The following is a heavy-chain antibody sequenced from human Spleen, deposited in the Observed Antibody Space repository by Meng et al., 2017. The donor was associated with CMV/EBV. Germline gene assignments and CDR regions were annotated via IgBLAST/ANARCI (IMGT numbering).Heavy chain of an antibody. V-gene: IGHV3-9*01. CDR2: ISWNSVSI. CDR3: AKLQGSKDY. J-gene: IGHJ4*02. Sequence: GGSLRLSCTASGFTFDYHALHWVRQAVGKGLEWVAGISWNSVSIGYTDSVKGRFIISRDDVKSSLYLQMNSLRTEDTAMYFCAKLQGSKDYWGQGTLVTVSS. CDR1: GFTFDYHA.